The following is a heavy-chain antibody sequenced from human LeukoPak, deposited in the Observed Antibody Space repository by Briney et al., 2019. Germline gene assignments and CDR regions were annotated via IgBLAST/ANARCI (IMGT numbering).Heavy chain of an antibody. V-gene: IGHV3-30-3*01. D-gene: IGHD3-16*01. Sequence: GRSLRLSCAASGFTFSSYAMHWVRQAPGKGLEWVAVISYDGSNKYYADSVKGRFTISRDNSKNTLYLQINSLRAEDTAVYYCASPPSPATYGPVDYWGQGTLVTVSS. CDR1: GFTFSSYA. CDR3: ASPPSPATYGPVDY. CDR2: ISYDGSNK. J-gene: IGHJ4*02.